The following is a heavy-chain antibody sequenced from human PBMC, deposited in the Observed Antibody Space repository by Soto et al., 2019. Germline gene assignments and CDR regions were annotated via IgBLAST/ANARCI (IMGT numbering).Heavy chain of an antibody. CDR2: TYYRSKWYN. CDR3: ARANLTYYDFWSGYYYYYGMDV. Sequence: SQTLSLTCAISGGSVSSNSAAWNWIRQSPSRGLEWLGRTYYRSKWYNDYAVSVKSRITINPDTSKNQFSLQLNSVTPEDTAVYYCARANLTYYDFWSGYYYYYGMDVWGQGTTVTVSS. V-gene: IGHV6-1*01. CDR1: GGSVSSNSAA. D-gene: IGHD3-3*01. J-gene: IGHJ6*02.